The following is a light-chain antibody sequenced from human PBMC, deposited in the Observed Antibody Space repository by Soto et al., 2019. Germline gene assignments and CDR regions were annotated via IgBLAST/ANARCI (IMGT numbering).Light chain of an antibody. CDR2: NDN. CDR3: AAGDDNLRGYWV. J-gene: IGLJ3*02. Sequence: QSVLTQPPSASGTPGQRVTISCSGSTSNIGSNYVYWYQHLPGTAPTLLIYNDNQRPSGVPDRFSGSKSGTSASLAISGLRYEDEADYFCAAGDDNLRGYWVFGGGTKLTVL. V-gene: IGLV1-47*02. CDR1: TSNIGSNY.